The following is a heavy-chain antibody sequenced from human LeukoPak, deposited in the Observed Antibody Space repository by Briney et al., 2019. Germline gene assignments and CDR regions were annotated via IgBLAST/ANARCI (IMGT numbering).Heavy chain of an antibody. V-gene: IGHV3-30*02. J-gene: IGHJ4*02. CDR1: GFTFSSYG. CDR2: IRYDGSNK. Sequence: PGGSLSLSCAASGFTFSSYGMHWVRQAPGKGLEWVAFIRYDGSNKYYADSVKGRFTISRDNSKNTLYLQMNSLRAEDTAVYYCAKDRVSYALVGGYEVDYWGQGTLVTVSS. CDR3: AKDRVSYALVGGYEVDY. D-gene: IGHD2-2*01.